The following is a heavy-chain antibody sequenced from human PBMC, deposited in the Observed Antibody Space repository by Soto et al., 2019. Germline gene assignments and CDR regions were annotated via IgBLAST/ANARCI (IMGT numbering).Heavy chain of an antibody. CDR3: EPDAWASNWYFDL. CDR1: GVTFKDYG. CDR2: ISYDGKQT. D-gene: IGHD6-6*01. V-gene: IGHV3-30*03. J-gene: IGHJ2*01. Sequence: GGSLRLSCGAPGVTFKDYGMHWVRQAPGKGLEWVAVISYDGKQTYYADSVKGRFTISKDKSKRTLFLQMNSLRVDDTAVYYCEPDAWASNWYFDLWGRGTLVTVSS.